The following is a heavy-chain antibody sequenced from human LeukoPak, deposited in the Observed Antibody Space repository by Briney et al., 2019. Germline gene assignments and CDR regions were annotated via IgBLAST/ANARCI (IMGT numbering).Heavy chain of an antibody. D-gene: IGHD6-13*01. CDR3: AKGRVTAAGPSD. CDR2: ISGSGGST. V-gene: IGHV3-23*01. CDR1: GFTFGNYA. J-gene: IGHJ4*02. Sequence: PGGSLRLSCAAAGFTFGNYAMSWVRLAPGKGLEWVSSISGSGGSTYYADSVKGRFTISRDNSKSTLYLQMNSLRAEDTAVYYCAKGRVTAAGPSDWGQGTLVTVSS.